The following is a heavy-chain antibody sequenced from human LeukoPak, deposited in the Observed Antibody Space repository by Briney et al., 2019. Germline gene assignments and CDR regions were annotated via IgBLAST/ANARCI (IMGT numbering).Heavy chain of an antibody. V-gene: IGHV4-4*07. CDR2: IYTSGST. D-gene: IGHD3-3*01. CDR1: GGSISSYY. Sequence: KTSETLSLTCSVSGGSISSYYCNWIRQPAGKGLEWIGRIYTSGSTNYNPSLKSRVTISVDTSKNQFSLKLSSVTAADTAVYYCARVRRDFGVVDYWGQGTLVTVSS. J-gene: IGHJ4*02. CDR3: ARVRRDFGVVDY.